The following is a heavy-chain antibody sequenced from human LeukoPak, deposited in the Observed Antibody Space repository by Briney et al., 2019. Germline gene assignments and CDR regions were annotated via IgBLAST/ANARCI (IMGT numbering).Heavy chain of an antibody. CDR2: IYTSGST. Sequence: SETLSLTCTVSGGSISSSSYYWSWIRQPAGKGLEWIGRIYTSGSTNYNPSLKSRVTISVDTSKNQFSLKLSSVTAADTAVYYCARAQSRVVAETGFGLNYYYYYMDVWGKGTTVTISS. CDR1: GGSISSSSYY. V-gene: IGHV4-61*02. D-gene: IGHD2-15*01. CDR3: ARAQSRVVAETGFGLNYYYYYMDV. J-gene: IGHJ6*03.